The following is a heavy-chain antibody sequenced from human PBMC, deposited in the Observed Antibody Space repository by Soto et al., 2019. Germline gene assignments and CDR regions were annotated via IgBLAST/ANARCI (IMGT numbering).Heavy chain of an antibody. CDR1: GYTFTSYD. D-gene: IGHD6-6*01. CDR3: ASYSSSSNYYYYGMDV. CDR2: MNPNSGNT. Sequence: ASVKVSCKDSGYTFTSYDINWVRQATGQGLEWMGWMNPNSGNTGYAQKFQGRVTMTRNTSISTAYMELSSLRSEDTAVYYCASYSSSSNYYYYGMDVWGQGTTVTVSS. V-gene: IGHV1-8*01. J-gene: IGHJ6*02.